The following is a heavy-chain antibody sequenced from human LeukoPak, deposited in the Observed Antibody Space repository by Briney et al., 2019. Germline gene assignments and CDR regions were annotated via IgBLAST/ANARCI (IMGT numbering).Heavy chain of an antibody. CDR3: ARHKYSGYERVFDY. CDR2: IYYTGST. V-gene: IGHV4-59*08. Sequence: SETLSLTCTVSGGSISGYFWVWIRQPPGKGQEWIGYIYYTGSTNYNPSLKSRVTISIDTSKNQFSLTLNSVTAADTGVYYCARHKYSGYERVFDYWGQGTLVTVSS. D-gene: IGHD5-12*01. J-gene: IGHJ4*02. CDR1: GGSISGYF.